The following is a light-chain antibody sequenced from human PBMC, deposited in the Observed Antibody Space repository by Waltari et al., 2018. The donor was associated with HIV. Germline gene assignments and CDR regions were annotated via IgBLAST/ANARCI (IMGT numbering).Light chain of an antibody. V-gene: IGKV4-1*01. CDR2: WAS. CDR3: QQYYSTPWT. J-gene: IGKJ1*01. Sequence: DIVMIHSPDSLAVSLGERATIHCKSSQTGLYSSNNKNYLAWYQQKPGQPPKLLFYWASTRESGVPDRFSGSGSGTDFTLTISSLQAEDVAVYYCQQYYSTPWTFGQGAKVEIK. CDR1: QTGLYSSNNKNY.